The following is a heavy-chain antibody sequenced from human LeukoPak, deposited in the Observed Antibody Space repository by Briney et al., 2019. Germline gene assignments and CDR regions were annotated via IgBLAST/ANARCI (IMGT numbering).Heavy chain of an antibody. D-gene: IGHD6-13*01. CDR2: ISDSGGAT. Sequence: PGGSLRLSCAASGFTFSSYAMTWVRQAPGKGLEWVSLISDSGGATYYADSVNGRFTISRDNSKNTLYLQMNSLRAEDTAVYYCAKDLYGSSPDYWGQGTLVTVSS. CDR1: GFTFSSYA. V-gene: IGHV3-23*01. CDR3: AKDLYGSSPDY. J-gene: IGHJ4*02.